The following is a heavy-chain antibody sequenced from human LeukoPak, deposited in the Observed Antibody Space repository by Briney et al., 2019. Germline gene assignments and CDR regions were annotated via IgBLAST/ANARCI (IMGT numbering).Heavy chain of an antibody. D-gene: IGHD3-3*01. CDR3: ARVRITIFGVVIPPDY. Sequence: ASVKVSCKASGYTFTSYGISWMRQAPGQGLEWMGWISAYNGNTNYAQKLQGRVTMTTDTSTSTAYMELRSLRSDDTAVYYCARVRITIFGVVIPPDYWGQGTLVTVSS. J-gene: IGHJ4*02. CDR2: ISAYNGNT. V-gene: IGHV1-18*01. CDR1: GYTFTSYG.